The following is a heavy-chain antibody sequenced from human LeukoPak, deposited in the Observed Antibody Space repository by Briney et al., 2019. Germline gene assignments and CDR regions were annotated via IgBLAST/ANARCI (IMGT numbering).Heavy chain of an antibody. V-gene: IGHV3-33*01. CDR2: IWYDGSNK. Sequence: PGGSLRLSCAASGFTFSSYGMHWVRQAPGKGLEWVAVIWYDGSNKYYADSVKGRFTISRDNSKNTLYLQMNSLRAEDTAVYYCARDLYDSSGYYYHAFDIWGQGTMVTVSS. CDR1: GFTFSSYG. D-gene: IGHD3-22*01. CDR3: ARDLYDSSGYYYHAFDI. J-gene: IGHJ3*02.